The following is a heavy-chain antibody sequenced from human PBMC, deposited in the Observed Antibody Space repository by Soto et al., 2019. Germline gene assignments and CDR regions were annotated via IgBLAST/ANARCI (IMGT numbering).Heavy chain of an antibody. J-gene: IGHJ6*02. D-gene: IGHD6-19*01. V-gene: IGHV1-46*01. Sequence: ASLKGSCKASGYTFTSYDMHWVRQAPGQGVEWMGIINPSGGSTSYAQKFQGRVTMTRDTSTSTVYMELSSLRSEDTAVYYCARAPIAVAGPTYYLYYGMDVWGQGTTVTVSS. CDR3: ARAPIAVAGPTYYLYYGMDV. CDR2: INPSGGST. CDR1: GYTFTSYD.